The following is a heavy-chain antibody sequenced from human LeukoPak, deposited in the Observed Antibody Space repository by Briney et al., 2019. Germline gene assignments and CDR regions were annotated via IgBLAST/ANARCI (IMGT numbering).Heavy chain of an antibody. CDR2: INPDNGGT. J-gene: IGHJ4*02. Sequence: EASVKVSCKASGYSFSRYGISWVRQAPGQGLEWMGWINPDNGGTNYAQNFQGRVTMTRDTSISTAYMELSRLRSDDTAVFYCARDAYYGSGSYPYWGQGTLVTVSS. D-gene: IGHD3-10*01. CDR1: GYSFSRYG. CDR3: ARDAYYGSGSYPY. V-gene: IGHV1-2*02.